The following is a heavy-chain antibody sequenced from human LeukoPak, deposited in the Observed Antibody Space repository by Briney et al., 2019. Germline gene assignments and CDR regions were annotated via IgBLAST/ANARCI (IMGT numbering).Heavy chain of an antibody. J-gene: IGHJ5*02. D-gene: IGHD1-26*01. CDR2: IYYIGST. CDR3: ARGGIVGSRTNWFDP. Sequence: SETLSLTCTVSGGSIRSYYWSWVRQPPGKGLECIGYIYYIGSTNYNPSLKSRVTISLDTSKSQSSLKLTSVTPADTAVYYCARGGIVGSRTNWFDPWGQGILVTVSS. CDR1: GGSIRSYY. V-gene: IGHV4-59*01.